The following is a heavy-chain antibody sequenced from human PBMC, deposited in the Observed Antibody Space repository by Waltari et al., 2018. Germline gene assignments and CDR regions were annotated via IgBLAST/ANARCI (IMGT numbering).Heavy chain of an antibody. D-gene: IGHD2-2*01. CDR2: ITPLVAAT. CDR1: GGTFSSSV. CDR3: AREQPPEVVAVPAGFDVFDR. Sequence: QVQVVQSVAEVKKPGSSLKVPCKASGGTFSSSVLTWVRLTPGQGLEWIGGITPLVAATDAAEELQGRLAITADESMSTASMGLSSLRSQDTAVYYCAREQPPEVVAVPAGFDVFDRRGQATMVLFSS. V-gene: IGHV1-69*12. J-gene: IGHJ3*02.